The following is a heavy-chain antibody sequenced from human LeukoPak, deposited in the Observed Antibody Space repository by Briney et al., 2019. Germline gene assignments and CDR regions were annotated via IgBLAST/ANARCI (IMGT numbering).Heavy chain of an antibody. CDR2: INSDGSST. CDR3: AKGYIAARLDFDY. J-gene: IGHJ4*02. Sequence: GGSLRLSCAASGFTFSSYWMHWVRQAPGKGLVWVSRINSDGSSTSYADSVKGRFTISRDNSKNTLYLQMNSLRAEDTAVYYCAKGYIAARLDFDYWGQGTLVTVSS. V-gene: IGHV3-74*01. D-gene: IGHD6-6*01. CDR1: GFTFSSYW.